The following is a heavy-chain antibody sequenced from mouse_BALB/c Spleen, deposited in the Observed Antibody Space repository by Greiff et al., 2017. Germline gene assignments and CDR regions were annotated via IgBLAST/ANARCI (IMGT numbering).Heavy chain of an antibody. Sequence: VQLQQSGPELVKPGASVKISCKASGYSFTGYFMNWVKRSHGKSLEWIGRINPYNGDTFYNQKFKGKATLTVDKSSSTAHMELLSLTSEDSAVYYCGRSGNYVGWFAYWGQGTLVTVSA. J-gene: IGHJ3*01. V-gene: IGHV1-37*01. CDR3: GRSGNYVGWFAY. CDR2: INPYNGDT. CDR1: GYSFTGYF. D-gene: IGHD2-1*01.